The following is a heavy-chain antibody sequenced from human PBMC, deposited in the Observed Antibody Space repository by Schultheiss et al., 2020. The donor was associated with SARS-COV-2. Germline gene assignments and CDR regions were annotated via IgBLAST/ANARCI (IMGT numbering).Heavy chain of an antibody. CDR3: AKDLCDGSCYMY. J-gene: IGHJ4*02. D-gene: IGHD2-15*01. CDR1: GFTFSSYA. Sequence: GGSLRLSCAASGFTFSSYAMSWVRQAPGKGLEWVSAISGSGGSTYYADSVKGRFTISRDNSKDTLYLQMNSLRAEDTAVYYCAKDLCDGSCYMYWGQGTLVTVSS. V-gene: IGHV3-23*01. CDR2: ISGSGGST.